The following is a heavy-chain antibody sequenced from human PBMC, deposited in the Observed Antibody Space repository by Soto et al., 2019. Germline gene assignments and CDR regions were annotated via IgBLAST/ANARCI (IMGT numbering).Heavy chain of an antibody. CDR1: GGTFSSYT. D-gene: IGHD4-17*01. CDR2: IIPILGIA. Sequence: QVQLVQSGAEVKKPGSSVKVSCKASGGTFSSYTIGWVRQAPGQGLGWMGRIIPILGIANYAQKFQGRVTITADKSTSTAYMELSSLRSEDTAVYYCAGDYGDYVGYGMDVWGQGTTVTVSS. J-gene: IGHJ6*02. CDR3: AGDYGDYVGYGMDV. V-gene: IGHV1-69*08.